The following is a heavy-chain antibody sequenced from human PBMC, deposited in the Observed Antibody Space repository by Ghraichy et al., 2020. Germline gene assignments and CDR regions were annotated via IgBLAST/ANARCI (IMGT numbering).Heavy chain of an antibody. CDR2: IRSKAYGGTT. CDR1: GFTFGDYA. V-gene: IGHV3-49*04. CDR3: TRGGVGYYDFWSGYRNFDY. D-gene: IGHD3-3*01. Sequence: GGSLRLSCTASGFTFGDYAMSWVRQAPGKGLEWVGFIRSKAYGGTTEYAASVKGRFTISRDDSKSIAYLQMNSLKTEDTAVYYCTRGGVGYYDFWSGYRNFDYWGQGTLVTVSS. J-gene: IGHJ4*02.